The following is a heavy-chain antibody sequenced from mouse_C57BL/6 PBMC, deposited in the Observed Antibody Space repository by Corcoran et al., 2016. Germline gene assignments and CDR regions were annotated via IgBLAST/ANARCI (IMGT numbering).Heavy chain of an antibody. D-gene: IGHD1-1*01. Sequence: QIQFVQHEPEQKNARATVKISCKDSGCTFTTYGMTLVKQAPGKGLKWMGWINTYSGVPKYADNFKGRFAFSLETSASTASLQINNLKNEDTATYFCARSGGSSYDWFAYWGQGTLVTVSA. CDR1: GCTFTTYG. J-gene: IGHJ3*01. CDR3: ARSGGSSYDWFAY. V-gene: IGHV9-3*01. CDR2: INTYSGVP.